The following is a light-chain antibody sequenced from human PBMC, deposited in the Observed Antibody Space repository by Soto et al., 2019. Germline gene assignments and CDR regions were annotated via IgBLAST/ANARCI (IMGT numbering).Light chain of an antibody. CDR3: QQYYSIPFT. J-gene: IGKJ2*01. CDR2: WAS. V-gene: IGKV4-1*01. Sequence: DIVMTQSPDSLAVSLGERATINCKSSQSVLYSSNNKNYLAWYRQKPGQPPKLLIYWASTRESGVPDRFSGSGSGTDFTLTISSLQAEDVAVYSCQQYYSIPFTFGPGTKLEIK. CDR1: QSVLYSSNNKNY.